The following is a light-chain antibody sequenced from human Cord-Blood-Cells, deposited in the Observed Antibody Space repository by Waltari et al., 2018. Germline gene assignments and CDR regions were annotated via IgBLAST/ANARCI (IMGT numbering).Light chain of an antibody. CDR1: SSNIGSNT. CDR3: AAWDDSLNGWV. CDR2: SNN. J-gene: IGLJ3*02. Sequence: QSVLTQPPSASGTPGQRVTISCSGSSSNIGSNTVNWYQQLPGTAPKLLSFSNNQRPSGVPDRVPGSKSGTSASLAISGLQSGDEADYYCAAWDDSLNGWVFVGGTKLTVL. V-gene: IGLV1-44*01.